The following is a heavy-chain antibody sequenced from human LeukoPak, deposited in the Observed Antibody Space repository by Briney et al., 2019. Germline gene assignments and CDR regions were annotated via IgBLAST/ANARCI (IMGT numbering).Heavy chain of an antibody. CDR1: GGSFSSYA. CDR3: ARVRIAVAGTGGFFDY. J-gene: IGHJ4*02. CDR2: IIPIFGTA. V-gene: IGHV1-69*13. Sequence: SVKVSCKASGGSFSSYAISWVRQAPGQGLEWMGGIIPIFGTANYAQKFQGRVTITADESTSTAYMELSSLRSEDTAVYYCARVRIAVAGTGGFFDYWGQGTLVTVSS. D-gene: IGHD6-19*01.